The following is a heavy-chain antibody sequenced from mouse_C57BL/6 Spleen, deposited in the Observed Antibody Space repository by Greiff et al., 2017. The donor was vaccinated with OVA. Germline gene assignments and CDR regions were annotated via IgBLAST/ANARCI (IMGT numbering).Heavy chain of an antibody. J-gene: IGHJ1*03. D-gene: IGHD2-5*01. CDR3: ARRKAYYSNYGYFDV. V-gene: IGHV5-17*01. CDR2: ISSGSSTI. CDR1: GFTFSDYG. Sequence: EVQGVESGGGLVKPGGSLKLSCAASGFTFSDYGMHWVRQAPEKGLEWVAYISSGSSTIYYAYTVKGRFTISRDNAKNTLFLQMTSLRSEDTAMYYCARRKAYYSNYGYFDVWGTGTTVTVSS.